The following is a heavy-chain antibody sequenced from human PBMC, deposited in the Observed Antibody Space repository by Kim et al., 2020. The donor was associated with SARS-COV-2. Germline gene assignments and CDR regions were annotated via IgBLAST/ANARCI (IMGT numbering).Heavy chain of an antibody. J-gene: IGHJ5*02. CDR3: AREPGIIAAPQKCFDP. Sequence: ASVKVSCKTSGYSFTTSLLHWLRQAPGQELEWMGFINPNLGNTQYAQKLQGRVTMTRDTSTSTIYVELSSLSSEDTAIYYCAREPGIIAAPQKCFDPWGQGTLVTVSS. CDR1: GYSFTTSL. V-gene: IGHV1-46*01. CDR2: INPNLGNT. D-gene: IGHD6-25*01.